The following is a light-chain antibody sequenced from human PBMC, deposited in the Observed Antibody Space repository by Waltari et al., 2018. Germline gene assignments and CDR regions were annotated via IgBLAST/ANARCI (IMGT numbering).Light chain of an antibody. CDR3: SSFAAGDAYV. V-gene: IGLV2-11*01. Sequence: QSALTQPRSVSGSPGQSVAISCTGTSSDVGGYNYVSWYQQHPGKAPKLMIYAVTVRPSGGPLGFSGSQLGNTASLTVSGRQAEEEADYDCSSFAAGDAYVFGTGTKVTV. CDR2: AVT. CDR1: SSDVGGYNY. J-gene: IGLJ1*01.